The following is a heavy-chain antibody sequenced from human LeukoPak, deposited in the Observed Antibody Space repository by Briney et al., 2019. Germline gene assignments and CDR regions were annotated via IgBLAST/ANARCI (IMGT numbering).Heavy chain of an antibody. CDR3: ARESSGWYDQYFQH. Sequence: SETLSLTCTVSGGSISSYYWSWIRQPPGKGLEWIGYIYYSGSTNYNPSLKSRVTISVDTSKNQFSLKLSSVTAADTAVYYCARESSGWYDQYFQHWGQGTLVTVSS. V-gene: IGHV4-59*01. D-gene: IGHD6-19*01. J-gene: IGHJ1*01. CDR1: GGSISSYY. CDR2: IYYSGST.